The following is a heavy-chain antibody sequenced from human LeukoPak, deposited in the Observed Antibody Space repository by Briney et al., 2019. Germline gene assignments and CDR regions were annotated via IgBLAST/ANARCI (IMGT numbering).Heavy chain of an antibody. CDR1: GFTFSSYW. V-gene: IGHV3-7*01. Sequence: GGSLRLSCAASGFTFSSYWMSWVRRAPGKGLEWVANIKQDGSEKYYVDSVKGRFTISRDNAKNSLYLQMNSLRAEDTAVYYCARVGGSYRNWFDPWGQGTLVTLSS. CDR2: IKQDGSEK. J-gene: IGHJ5*02. CDR3: ARVGGSYRNWFDP. D-gene: IGHD1-26*01.